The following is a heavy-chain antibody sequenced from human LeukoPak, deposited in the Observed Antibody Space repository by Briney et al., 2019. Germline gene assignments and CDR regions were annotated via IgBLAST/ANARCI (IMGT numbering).Heavy chain of an antibody. V-gene: IGHV4-4*07. CDR2: IYTSGST. Sequence: SETLSLTCTVSGGSFSSYYWSWIRQPTGKGLEWIGRIYTSGSTNYNPSLKSRVTMSVDTSKNQFSLKLSSVTAADTAVYYCARDKRSSGYYYGDAFDIWGQGTMVTVSS. CDR1: GGSFSSYY. CDR3: ARDKRSSGYYYGDAFDI. J-gene: IGHJ3*02. D-gene: IGHD3-22*01.